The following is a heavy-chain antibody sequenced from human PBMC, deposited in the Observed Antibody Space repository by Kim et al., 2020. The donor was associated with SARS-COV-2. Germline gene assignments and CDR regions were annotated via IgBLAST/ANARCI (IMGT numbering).Heavy chain of an antibody. V-gene: IGHV4-34*01. D-gene: IGHD2-2*01. J-gene: IGHJ6*03. CDR3: ARGLNTEVVPAARNRKYYYYYYMDV. CDR1: GGSFSGYY. Sequence: SETLSLTCAVYGGSFSGYYWSWIRQPPGKGLEWIGEINHSGSTNYNPSLKSRVTISVDTYKNQFSLKLSSVTAADTAVYYCARGLNTEVVPAARNRKYYYYYYMDVWGKGTTVTVSS. CDR2: INHSGST.